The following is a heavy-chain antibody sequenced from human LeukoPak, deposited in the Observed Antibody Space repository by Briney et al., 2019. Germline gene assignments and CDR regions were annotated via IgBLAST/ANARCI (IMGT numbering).Heavy chain of an antibody. CDR1: GGSISSSSYY. CDR2: IYHSGST. V-gene: IGHV4-39*01. D-gene: IGHD1-14*01. J-gene: IGHJ6*03. Sequence: SETLSLTCTVSGGSISSSSYYWGWIRQPPGKGLEWIGSIYHSGSTYSNPSLRSRVTISVDTSKNHFSLKLSSVTAAGTAVYYCARQPLAYYYYMDVWGKGTTVTVSS. CDR3: ARQPLAYYYYMDV.